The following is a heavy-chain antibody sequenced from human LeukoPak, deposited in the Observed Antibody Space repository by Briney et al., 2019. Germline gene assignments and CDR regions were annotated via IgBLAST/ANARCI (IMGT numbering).Heavy chain of an antibody. CDR3: ARAEFGEFQFDP. V-gene: IGHV1-2*02. CDR1: GYTFTGYC. Sequence: ASVKVSCKASGYTFTGYCMHWVRHGPRQGLEWMGWINPNSGGTNYAQKFQGRVIRTRDTSISTAYMELSRLRSDDTTVYYCARAEFGEFQFDPWGQGTLVTVSS. J-gene: IGHJ5*02. CDR2: INPNSGGT. D-gene: IGHD3-10*01.